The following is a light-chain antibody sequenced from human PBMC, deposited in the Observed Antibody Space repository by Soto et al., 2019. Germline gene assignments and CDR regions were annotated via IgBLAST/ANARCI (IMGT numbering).Light chain of an antibody. CDR3: QSYDNMVSPYNYV. CDR1: SSDVGGYNY. V-gene: IGLV2-8*01. CDR2: EVS. Sequence: QSALTQPPSASGSPGQSVTISCTGTSSDVGGYNYASWYQQHPGKAPKLMIYEVSKRPSGVPDRFSGSKSGTSASLAINGLQAEDEADYYCQSYDNMVSPYNYVFGTGTKVTVL. J-gene: IGLJ1*01.